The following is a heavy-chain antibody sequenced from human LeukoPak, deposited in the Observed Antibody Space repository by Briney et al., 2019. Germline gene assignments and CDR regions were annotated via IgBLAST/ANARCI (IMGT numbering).Heavy chain of an antibody. D-gene: IGHD4-17*01. Sequence: ASVKVSCKATGYTFTGYYMHWVRQAPGQGLEWTGWINPNSGGTNYAQKFQGRVTMTRDTSISTAYMELSRLRSDDTAVYYCARDPSYGDYVDWGQGTLVTVSS. J-gene: IGHJ4*02. CDR3: ARDPSYGDYVD. CDR2: INPNSGGT. CDR1: GYTFTGYY. V-gene: IGHV1-2*02.